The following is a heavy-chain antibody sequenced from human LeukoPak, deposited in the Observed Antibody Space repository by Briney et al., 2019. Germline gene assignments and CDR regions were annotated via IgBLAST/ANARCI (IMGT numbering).Heavy chain of an antibody. CDR3: ARDKGGSGWSPLYYFDY. Sequence: GGSLRLSCAASGFTFSSYWMSWVRQAPGKGLEWVANIKQDGSEKYYVDSVKGRFTISRDNAKNSLYLQMNSLRAEDTAVYYCARDKGGSGWSPLYYFDYWGQGTLVTVSS. D-gene: IGHD6-19*01. V-gene: IGHV3-7*01. CDR2: IKQDGSEK. CDR1: GFTFSSYW. J-gene: IGHJ4*02.